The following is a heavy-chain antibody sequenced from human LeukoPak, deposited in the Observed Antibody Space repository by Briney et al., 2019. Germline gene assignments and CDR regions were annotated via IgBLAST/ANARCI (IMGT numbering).Heavy chain of an antibody. CDR3: ARLTKSLRGYSYAYFDY. J-gene: IGHJ4*02. D-gene: IGHD5-18*01. CDR1: GGSISSSTNY. Sequence: SETLSLTCTVSGGSISSSTNYWGWIRQPPGKGLEWIGSIYYSGSTFYNPSLKSRLTISVDTSRNQFSLKLSSVTAADTAVYYCARLTKSLRGYSYAYFDYWGQGTLVRVSS. V-gene: IGHV4-39*01. CDR2: IYYSGST.